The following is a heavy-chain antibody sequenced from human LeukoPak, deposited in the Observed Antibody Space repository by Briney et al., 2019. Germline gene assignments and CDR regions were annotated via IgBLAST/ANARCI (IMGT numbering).Heavy chain of an antibody. CDR2: ISYDGSKK. J-gene: IGHJ4*02. D-gene: IGHD2-2*01. V-gene: IGHV3-30*03. Sequence: PGGSLRLSCAASGFTFSNYGMHWVRQAPGKGLEWVAIISYDGSKKYYVNSVKGRFTISRDNSKNVLYLQMDSLRAEDTALYYCARPPPSCSSTSCYQQYWGQGTLVTVSS. CDR1: GFTFSNYG. CDR3: ARPPPSCSSTSCYQQY.